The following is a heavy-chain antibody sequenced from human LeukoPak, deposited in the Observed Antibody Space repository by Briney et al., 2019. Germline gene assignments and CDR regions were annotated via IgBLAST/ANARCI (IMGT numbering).Heavy chain of an antibody. CDR3: ARGLRAAATSDY. J-gene: IGHJ4*02. CDR1: GGSFSGYY. V-gene: IGHV4-34*01. Sequence: SETLSLTCAVYGGSFSGYYWSWIRQPPGKGLEWIGEINHSGSTNYNPSLKSRVTISVDTSKNQFSLKLSSVTAADTAVYSCARGLRAAATSDYWGQGTLVTVSS. D-gene: IGHD6-13*01. CDR2: INHSGST.